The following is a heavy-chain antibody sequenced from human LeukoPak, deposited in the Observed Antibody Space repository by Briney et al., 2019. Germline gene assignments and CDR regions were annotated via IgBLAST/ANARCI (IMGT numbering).Heavy chain of an antibody. CDR1: GGSISSPKW. CDR3: ARLDSSGYHTAFDI. V-gene: IGHV4-4*02. CDR2: IYHGGST. J-gene: IGHJ3*02. Sequence: SDTLSLTCAVSGGSISSPKWWSWVRQPPGKGLEWIGDIYHGGSTNYNPSLKSRVTMSVDKSRNQFSLNLSSVTAADTAVYYCARLDSSGYHTAFDIWGQGTMVTVSS. D-gene: IGHD3-22*01.